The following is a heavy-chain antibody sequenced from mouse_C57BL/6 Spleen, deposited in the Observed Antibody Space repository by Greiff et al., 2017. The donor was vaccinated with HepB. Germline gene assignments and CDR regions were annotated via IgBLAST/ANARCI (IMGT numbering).Heavy chain of an antibody. Sequence: DVHLVESEGGLVQPGSSMKLSCTASGFTFSDYYMAWVRQVPEKGLEWVANINYDGSSTYYLDSLKSRFIISRDNAKNILYLQMSSLKSEDTATYYCARGVYYDYGWYFDVWGTGTTVTVSS. CDR3: ARGVYYDYGWYFDV. CDR1: GFTFSDYY. J-gene: IGHJ1*03. V-gene: IGHV5-16*01. D-gene: IGHD2-4*01. CDR2: INYDGSST.